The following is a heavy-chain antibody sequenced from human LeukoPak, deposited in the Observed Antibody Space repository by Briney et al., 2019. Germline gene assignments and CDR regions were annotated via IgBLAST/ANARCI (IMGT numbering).Heavy chain of an antibody. CDR3: ARDLSACCGGDCYSGDAFDI. CDR2: IYYSGST. CDR1: GGSIRSYY. D-gene: IGHD2-21*02. J-gene: IGHJ3*02. V-gene: IGHV4-59*01. Sequence: PSETLSLTCTVSGGSIRSYYWNWIRQPPGKGLEWIGYIYYSGSTNYNPSLKSRVTISVDTSKNQFSLKLSSVTAADTAVYYCARDLSACCGGDCYSGDAFDIWGQGTMVTVSS.